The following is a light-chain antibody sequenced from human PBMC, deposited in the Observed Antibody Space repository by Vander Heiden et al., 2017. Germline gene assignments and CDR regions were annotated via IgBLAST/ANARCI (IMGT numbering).Light chain of an antibody. V-gene: IGKV3-20*01. J-gene: IGKJ4*01. Sequence: EIVLTQSPGTLSLSPGERATLPCRASQSVSSSYLAWYQQKPGQAPRLLIYGASSRATGIPDRFSGSGSGTDFTLTISRLEPEDFAVYYCQQYGSSWLTFGGGTKVEIK. CDR2: GAS. CDR3: QQYGSSWLT. CDR1: QSVSSSY.